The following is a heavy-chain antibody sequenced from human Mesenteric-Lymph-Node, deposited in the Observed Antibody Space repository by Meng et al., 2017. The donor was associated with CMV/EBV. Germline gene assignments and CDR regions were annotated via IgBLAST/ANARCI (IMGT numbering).Heavy chain of an antibody. Sequence: VQLQGPGPGLVKPSEPLSLTCIVSGVSVTSGAYHWSWIRQSPGKGLEWIGYIYGTGITIYNPSLKSRVTILLETSKNQFSLKLNSVTTADTAVYYCAKSRSSTPGIVDDWGQGTLVTVSS. D-gene: IGHD2/OR15-2a*01. J-gene: IGHJ4*02. V-gene: IGHV4-61*08. CDR3: AKSRSSTPGIVDD. CDR1: GVSVTSGAYH. CDR2: IYGTGIT.